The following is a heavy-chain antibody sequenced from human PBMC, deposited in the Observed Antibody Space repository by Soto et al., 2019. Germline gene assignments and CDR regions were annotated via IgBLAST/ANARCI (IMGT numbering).Heavy chain of an antibody. V-gene: IGHV3-23*01. D-gene: IGHD3-10*01. Sequence: EVQLLESGGGLVQPGGSLRLSCAASGFTFSSYAMSWVRQAPGKGLEWVSAISGSGGSTYYADSVKGRFTISRDNSKNTLYLQMNSLRDEDKAVYYGAKDRLQRGVWPILCFGEPAGMHVWGKRTTVTVSA. J-gene: IGHJ6*04. CDR2: ISGSGGST. CDR3: AKDRLQRGVWPILCFGEPAGMHV. CDR1: GFTFSSYA.